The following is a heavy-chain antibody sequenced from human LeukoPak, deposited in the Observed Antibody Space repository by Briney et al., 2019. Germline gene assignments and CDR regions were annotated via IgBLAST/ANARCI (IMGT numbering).Heavy chain of an antibody. CDR3: ASRSDDSSLYYFDY. CDR1: GGSISSSSYY. V-gene: IGHV4-39*01. J-gene: IGHJ4*02. D-gene: IGHD3-22*01. CDR2: IYYSGST. Sequence: SETLSLTCAVSGGSISSSSYYWGWIRQPPGKGLEWIGSIYYSGSTYCNPSLKSRLTVSVGTSKTQFSLRLTSVTAADTAVYYCASRSDDSSLYYFDYWGQGTLVTVSS.